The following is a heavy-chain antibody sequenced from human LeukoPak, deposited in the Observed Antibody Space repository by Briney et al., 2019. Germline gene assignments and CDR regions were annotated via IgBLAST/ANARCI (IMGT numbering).Heavy chain of an antibody. J-gene: IGHJ4*02. CDR1: GGSISSSSYY. D-gene: IGHD6-19*01. V-gene: IGHV4-39*01. CDR3: ARQGIYSSGWYEFDY. Sequence: LSGTLSLTCTVSGGSISSSSYYWGWIRQPPGKGLEWIGSISYTGSAYYNPSLKSRVSISVDTSKNQFSLKVPSVTAADTAVYYCARQGIYSSGWYEFDYWGQGTLVTVSS. CDR2: ISYTGSA.